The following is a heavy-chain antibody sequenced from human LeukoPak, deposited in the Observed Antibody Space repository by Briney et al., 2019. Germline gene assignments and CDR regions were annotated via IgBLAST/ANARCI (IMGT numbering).Heavy chain of an antibody. CDR1: GFTFSSYW. CDR3: AKDRETTASGTFDF. J-gene: IGHJ4*02. Sequence: PGGSLRLSCAASGFTFSSYWMSWVRQAPGKGLEWVANIKQDGSEKYYVDSVKGRFTISRDNAKNSLYLQMNSLRAEDTGVYFCAKDRETTASGTFDFRGQGTLVTVSS. D-gene: IGHD6-13*01. CDR2: IKQDGSEK. V-gene: IGHV3-7*01.